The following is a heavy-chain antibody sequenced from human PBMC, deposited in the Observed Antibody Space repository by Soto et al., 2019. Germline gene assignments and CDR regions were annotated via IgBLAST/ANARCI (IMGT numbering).Heavy chain of an antibody. V-gene: IGHV3-23*01. Sequence: EVQLLESGGGLVQPGGSLRLSCAASGFTFSSYAMSWVRQVPGKGLEWVSAISGTGANPFYAESVKGRFTTSRDNSKKPLYLEMNSLRAYDAAVYYCGTLRFCTSSSCYGREGGYWGQGTLVTVSS. D-gene: IGHD2-2*01. J-gene: IGHJ4*02. CDR1: GFTFSSYA. CDR3: GTLRFCTSSSCYGREGGY. CDR2: ISGTGANP.